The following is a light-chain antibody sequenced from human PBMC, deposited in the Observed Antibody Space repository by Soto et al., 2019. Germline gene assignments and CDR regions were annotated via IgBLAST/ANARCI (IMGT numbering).Light chain of an antibody. J-gene: IGKJ3*01. Sequence: EIVLTQSPGTLSLSPGERATLSCRASQSVSSRYLAWYQQKPGQAPRLLIYDASYRAPGSPDRFSGRGSGTDFTRTISIVEPEDFAVYYCQQYGSSYTFGPGTKVDIK. CDR3: QQYGSSYT. V-gene: IGKV3-20*01. CDR2: DAS. CDR1: QSVSSRY.